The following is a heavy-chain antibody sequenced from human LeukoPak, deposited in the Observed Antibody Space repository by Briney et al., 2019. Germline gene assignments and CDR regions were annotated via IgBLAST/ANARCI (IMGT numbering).Heavy chain of an antibody. Sequence: ASVKVSCKASGYTFTGYYMHWVRQAPGQGLEWMGWINPNSGGTNYVQKFQGRVTMTRDTSISTAYMELGRLRSDDTAVYYCARVGDGYNSGGSFGYWGQGTLVTVSS. V-gene: IGHV1-2*02. CDR1: GYTFTGYY. CDR2: INPNSGGT. J-gene: IGHJ4*02. CDR3: ARVGDGYNSGGSFGY. D-gene: IGHD5-24*01.